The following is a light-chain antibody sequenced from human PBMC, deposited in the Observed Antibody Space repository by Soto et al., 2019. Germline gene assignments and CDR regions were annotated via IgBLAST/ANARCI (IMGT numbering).Light chain of an antibody. CDR1: QSVSNNY. J-gene: IGKJ1*01. Sequence: EIVLTQSPGTLSLSPGERATLSCRASQSVSNNYLAWYQQKPGQAPRLLIYGASNRATGIPDRFSGSGSGTEFTLTISSLQPDDFATYYCQQYNSYSGTFGQGTKAAIK. CDR2: GAS. CDR3: QQYNSYSGT. V-gene: IGKV3-20*01.